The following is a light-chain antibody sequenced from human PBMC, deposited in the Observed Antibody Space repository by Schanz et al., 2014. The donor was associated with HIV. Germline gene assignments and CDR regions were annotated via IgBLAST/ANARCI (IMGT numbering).Light chain of an antibody. CDR1: SSDIGTYNR. V-gene: IGLV2-18*02. J-gene: IGLJ2*01. CDR3: SSYTGSNNLL. Sequence: QSALTQPPSVSGSPGQSVTISCTGTSSDIGTYNRVSWYQQSPGTAPKLLIYEVSDRPSGIPDRFSGSKSGNTASLTVSGLQAEDEADYYCSSYTGSNNLLFGGGTKLTVL. CDR2: EVS.